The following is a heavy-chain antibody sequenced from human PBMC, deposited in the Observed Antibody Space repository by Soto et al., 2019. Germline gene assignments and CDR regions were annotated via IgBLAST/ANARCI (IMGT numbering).Heavy chain of an antibody. CDR1: GGTFSSYA. J-gene: IGHJ4*02. CDR3: ATNLGYYDSSGYHGDYFDY. D-gene: IGHD3-22*01. Sequence: QVQLVQSGAEVKKPGSSVKVSCKASGGTFSSYAISWVRQAPGQGLEWMGGIIPIFGTANYAQKFQGRVTITAEESKSTAYMELSSLRSEDTAVYYCATNLGYYDSSGYHGDYFDYWGQGTLVTVSS. CDR2: IIPIFGTA. V-gene: IGHV1-69*12.